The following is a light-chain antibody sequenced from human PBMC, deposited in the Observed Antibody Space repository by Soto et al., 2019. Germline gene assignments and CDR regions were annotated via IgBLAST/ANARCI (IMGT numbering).Light chain of an antibody. Sequence: QSALTQPASVSGSPGQSITISCTGTSSDVGAYNFVSWHQQHPGKAPKRMIYNVYDRPSGISYRFSGSKSGNTASLTISGLQGEDEADYYCSAYTVSRTYVFGTGTKLTVL. CDR3: SAYTVSRTYV. J-gene: IGLJ1*01. CDR2: NVY. CDR1: SSDVGAYNF. V-gene: IGLV2-14*03.